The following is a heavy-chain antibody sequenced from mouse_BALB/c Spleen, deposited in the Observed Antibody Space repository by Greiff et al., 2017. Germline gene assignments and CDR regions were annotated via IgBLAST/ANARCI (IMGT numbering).Heavy chain of an antibody. CDR2: ISSGSSTI. CDR1: GFTFSSFG. V-gene: IGHV5-17*02. Sequence: EVKVVESGGGLVQPGGSRKLSCAASGFTFSSFGMHWVRQAPEKGLEWVAYISSGSSTIYYADTVKGRFTIPRDNPKNTLFLQMTSLRSEDTAMYYCARNPPPYYGSSPYYAMDYWGQGTSVTVSS. CDR3: ARNPPPYYGSSPYYAMDY. D-gene: IGHD1-1*01. J-gene: IGHJ4*01.